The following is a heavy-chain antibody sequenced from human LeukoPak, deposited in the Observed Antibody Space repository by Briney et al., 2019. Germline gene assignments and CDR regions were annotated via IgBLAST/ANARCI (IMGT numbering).Heavy chain of an antibody. CDR2: MSSSGNSI. CDR1: GFTFSTYT. V-gene: IGHV3-48*04. J-gene: IGHJ6*02. CDR3: ARDPPSVAAVGYSMDV. D-gene: IGHD6-13*01. Sequence: PGGSLRLSCAASGFTFSTYTMNWVRQAPGKGLECISAMSSSGNSIYYAESVKGRFTISRDNAKNSLYLEMNSLRVEDTAVYYCARDPPSVAAVGYSMDVWGRGTTVTVSS.